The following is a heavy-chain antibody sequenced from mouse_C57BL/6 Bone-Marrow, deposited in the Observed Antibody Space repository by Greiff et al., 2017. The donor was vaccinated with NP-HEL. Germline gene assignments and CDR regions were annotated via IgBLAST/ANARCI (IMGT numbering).Heavy chain of an antibody. CDR3: ARDYDDSNWYFDV. J-gene: IGHJ1*03. Sequence: VQLQQPGAELVMPGASVKLSCKASGYTFTSYWMHWVKQRPGQGLEWIGEIDPSDSYTNYTQKFKGKSTLTVDKSSSKAYMQRSSLTAEDSAVYYCARDYDDSNWYFDVWGTGTTVTVSS. D-gene: IGHD2-4*01. V-gene: IGHV1-69*01. CDR2: IDPSDSYT. CDR1: GYTFTSYW.